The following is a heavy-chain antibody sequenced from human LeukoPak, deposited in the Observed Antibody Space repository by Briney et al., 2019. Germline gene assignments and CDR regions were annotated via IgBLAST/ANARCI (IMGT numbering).Heavy chain of an antibody. Sequence: EASVKVSCKASGHIFTSYYIHWVRQAPGQGLEWMGIINPSGGSPSYAQKLQGRVTMTRDTSTSTVYMELSSLRSEDTAVYYCLMSIHYDSSGYYPHGMDVWGQGTTVTVSS. CDR3: LMSIHYDSSGYYPHGMDV. V-gene: IGHV1-46*01. CDR1: GHIFTSYY. J-gene: IGHJ6*02. CDR2: INPSGGSP. D-gene: IGHD3-22*01.